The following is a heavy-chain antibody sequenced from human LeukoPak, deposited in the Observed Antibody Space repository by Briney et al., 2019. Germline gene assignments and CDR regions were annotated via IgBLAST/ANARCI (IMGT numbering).Heavy chain of an antibody. CDR2: ISGSGGST. Sequence: PGGSLRLSCAASGFTFSSYAMSWVRQAPGKGLEWVSAISGSGGSTYYADSVKGRFTISRDNSKNTLYLQMNSLRAEDTAVYYCAKDLGDPYSSSWYDYWGQGTLVTVSS. D-gene: IGHD6-13*01. V-gene: IGHV3-23*01. CDR3: AKDLGDPYSSSWYDY. J-gene: IGHJ4*02. CDR1: GFTFSSYA.